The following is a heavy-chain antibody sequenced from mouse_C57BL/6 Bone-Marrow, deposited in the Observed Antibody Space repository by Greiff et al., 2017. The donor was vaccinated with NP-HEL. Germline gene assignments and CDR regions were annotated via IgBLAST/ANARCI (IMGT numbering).Heavy chain of an antibody. J-gene: IGHJ2*01. V-gene: IGHV1-15*01. CDR1: GYTFTDYE. D-gene: IGHD1-1*01. CDR2: IDPETGGT. Sequence: VQLQQSGAELVRPGASVTLSCKASGYTFTDYEMHWVKQTPVHGLEWIGAIDPETGGTAYNQKFKGKAILTADKSSSTAYMELRSLTSEDSAVYYCTRGGYGSSRSFLYYFDYWGQGTTLTVSS. CDR3: TRGGYGSSRSFLYYFDY.